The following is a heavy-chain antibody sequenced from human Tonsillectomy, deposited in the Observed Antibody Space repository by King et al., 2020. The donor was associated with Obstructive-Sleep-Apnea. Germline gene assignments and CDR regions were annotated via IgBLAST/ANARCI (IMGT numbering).Heavy chain of an antibody. CDR2: IYYSGST. CDR1: GGSISSGDYY. CDR3: ARGAGLTGSNYGY. V-gene: IGHV4-30-4*01. Sequence: QVQLQESGPGLVKPSQTLSLTCTVSGGSISSGDYYWSWIRQPPGKGLEGIGYIYYSGSTYYNPSLKSRVTISVDTSKNQFSLKLSSVTAADTAVYYCARGAGLTGSNYGYWGQGTLVTVSS. J-gene: IGHJ4*02. D-gene: IGHD3-9*01.